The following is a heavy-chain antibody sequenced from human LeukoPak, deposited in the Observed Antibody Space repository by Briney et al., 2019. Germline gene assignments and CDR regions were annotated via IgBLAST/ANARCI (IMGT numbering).Heavy chain of an antibody. D-gene: IGHD3-22*01. Sequence: PGRSLRLSCAASGFTFSSYGMSWVRQAPGKGLEWVSATSGNGGATYYADSVKGRFTISRDNSKNTMYLQMNSLRAEDTAIYYCAKEDYYDSSGFAEYFDYWGQGTLVTVSP. CDR1: GFTFSSYG. CDR3: AKEDYYDSSGFAEYFDY. J-gene: IGHJ4*02. V-gene: IGHV3-23*01. CDR2: TSGNGGAT.